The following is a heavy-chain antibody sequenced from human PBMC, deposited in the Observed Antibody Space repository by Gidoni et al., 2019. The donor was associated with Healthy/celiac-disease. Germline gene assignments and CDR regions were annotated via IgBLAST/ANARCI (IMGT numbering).Heavy chain of an antibody. CDR2: IYYSGST. D-gene: IGHD1-7*01. CDR3: ARDLELGDAFDI. J-gene: IGHJ3*02. Sequence: HVQLQESCPGLVNPSETLSLTCTVSCGSFSSGSYYWSWIRQPPGKGLEWSGYIYYSGSTNYKPDLKSRVTIAVDKSKNQFSLKLSSVTAADTAVYYCARDLELGDAFDIWGQGTMVTVSS. V-gene: IGHV4-61*01. CDR1: CGSFSSGSYY.